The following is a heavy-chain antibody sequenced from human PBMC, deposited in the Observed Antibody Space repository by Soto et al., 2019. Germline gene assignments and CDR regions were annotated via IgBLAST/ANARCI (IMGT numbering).Heavy chain of an antibody. D-gene: IGHD5-18*01. Sequence: ASVKVSCKASGYTFTNYYIHWVRQAPGQGFEWMGISNPSDGSTNYAQNFQGRVTMTRDTSTSTVYVEVSSLTSEDTAVYYCARGGGSYGPEGYNWFDPWGQGTLVTVSS. J-gene: IGHJ5*02. V-gene: IGHV1-46*01. CDR2: SNPSDGST. CDR3: ARGGGSYGPEGYNWFDP. CDR1: GYTFTNYY.